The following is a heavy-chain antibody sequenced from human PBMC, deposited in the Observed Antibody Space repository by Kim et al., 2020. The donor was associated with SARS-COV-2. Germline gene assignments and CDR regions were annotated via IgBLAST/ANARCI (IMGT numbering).Heavy chain of an antibody. CDR1: GYTFTGYY. CDR3: ARGGPQWELHYAADY. D-gene: IGHD1-26*01. J-gene: IGHJ4*02. Sequence: ASVKVSCKASGYTFTGYYMHWVRQAPGQGLECMGWINPNSGGTNYAQKFQGRVTMTRDTSISTAYMELSRLRSDDTAVYYCARGGPQWELHYAADYWGQGTLVTVSS. CDR2: INPNSGGT. V-gene: IGHV1-2*02.